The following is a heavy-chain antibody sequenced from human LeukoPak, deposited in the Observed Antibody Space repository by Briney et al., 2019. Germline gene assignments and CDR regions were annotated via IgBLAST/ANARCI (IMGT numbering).Heavy chain of an antibody. CDR1: GDTVSSNNGA. V-gene: IGHV6-1*01. D-gene: IGHD2-2*01. Sequence: TSQTLSLTCAISGDTVSSNNGAWNWLRPGQALDFEWQGRTNYRTKWYNDYAVSVKSRIPNKPDPSKNQSSLQLNSVTPEDTAVYYGARGAYWSSTSCYQYYFDYWGEGTLVTVSS. CDR2: TNYRTKWYN. CDR3: ARGAYWSSTSCYQYYFDY. J-gene: IGHJ4*02.